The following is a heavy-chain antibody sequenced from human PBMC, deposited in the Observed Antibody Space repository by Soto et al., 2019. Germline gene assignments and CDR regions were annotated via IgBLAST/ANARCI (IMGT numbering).Heavy chain of an antibody. Sequence: PGGSLRLSCAASGFIFTRHSMNWVRQAPGKGLEWVSSISSTTNYIYYGDSMKGRFTISRDNAKNSLYLEMNSLRAEDTAVYYCARESEDLTSNFDYWGQGTLVTVSS. CDR1: GFIFTRHS. CDR3: ARESEDLTSNFDY. CDR2: ISSTTNYI. J-gene: IGHJ4*02. V-gene: IGHV3-21*06.